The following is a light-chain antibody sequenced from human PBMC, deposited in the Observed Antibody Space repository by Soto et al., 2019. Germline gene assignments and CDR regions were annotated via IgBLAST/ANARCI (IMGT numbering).Light chain of an antibody. CDR1: QSVSSSY. J-gene: IGKJ4*01. Sequence: ENVLTQSPGTLSLSPGERATLSCRASQSVSSSYLAWYQQKPGQAPRLLIYDASSRATGIPDRFSGSGSGTDFTLIISRLEPEDFAVYYCQQYGSSPLTFGGGTKVEIK. V-gene: IGKV3-20*01. CDR3: QQYGSSPLT. CDR2: DAS.